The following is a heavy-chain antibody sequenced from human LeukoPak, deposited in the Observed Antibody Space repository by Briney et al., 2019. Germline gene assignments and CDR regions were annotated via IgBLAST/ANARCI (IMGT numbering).Heavy chain of an antibody. CDR2: INPNSGGT. V-gene: IGHV1-2*02. J-gene: IGHJ4*02. CDR3: ATIQLWSDFDY. Sequence: ASVKVSCKASGYTFTSYGISWVRQAPGQGLEWMGWINPNSGGTNYAQKFQGRVTMTRDTSISTAYMELSRLRSDDTAVYYCATIQLWSDFDYWGQGTLVTVSS. D-gene: IGHD5-18*01. CDR1: GYTFTSYG.